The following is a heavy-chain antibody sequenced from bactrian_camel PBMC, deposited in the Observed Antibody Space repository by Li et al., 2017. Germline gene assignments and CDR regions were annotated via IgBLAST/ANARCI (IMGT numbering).Heavy chain of an antibody. V-gene: IGHV3S53*01. CDR1: GIVTSENYC. D-gene: IGHD2*01. CDR3: ASRYCSGGYCGESFGY. CDR2: IDSPGTI. J-gene: IGHJ6*01. Sequence: HVQLVESGGGSAQTGGSLILSCSFSGIVTSENYCLGWFRQAPGKERVGVAKIDSPGTITYADSVKGRFAIFRDNAKNTVYLQMNSLKSEDTALYYCASRYCSGGYCGESFGYWGQGTQVTVS.